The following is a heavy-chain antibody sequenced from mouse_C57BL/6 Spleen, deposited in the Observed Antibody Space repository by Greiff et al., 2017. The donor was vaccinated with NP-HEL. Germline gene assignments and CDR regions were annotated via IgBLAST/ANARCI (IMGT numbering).Heavy chain of an antibody. Sequence: QVQLQQSGAELVRPGASVTLSCKASGYTFTDYEMHWVKQTPVHGLEWIGAIDPETGGTAYNQKFKGKAILTADKSSSTAYMELRSLTSEDSAVYYCTRRRNYYGSSYEWYFDVWGTGTTVTVSS. CDR1: GYTFTDYE. V-gene: IGHV1-15*01. CDR2: IDPETGGT. J-gene: IGHJ1*03. D-gene: IGHD1-1*01. CDR3: TRRRNYYGSSYEWYFDV.